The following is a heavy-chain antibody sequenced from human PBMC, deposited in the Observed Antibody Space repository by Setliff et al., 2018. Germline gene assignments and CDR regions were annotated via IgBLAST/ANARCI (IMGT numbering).Heavy chain of an antibody. J-gene: IGHJ3*02. V-gene: IGHV4-59*01. CDR1: GGSISSYY. CDR2: IYYSGST. CDR3: ARAGLGYSSGWYGHDAFDI. Sequence: SETLSLTCTVSGGSISSYYWSWIRQPPGKGLEWIGYIYYSGSTNYNPSLKSRVTISVDTSKNQFSLKLSSVTAAGTAVYYCARAGLGYSSGWYGHDAFDIWGQGTMVTV. D-gene: IGHD6-19*01.